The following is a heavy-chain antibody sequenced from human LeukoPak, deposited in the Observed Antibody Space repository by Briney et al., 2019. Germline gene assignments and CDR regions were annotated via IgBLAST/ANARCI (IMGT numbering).Heavy chain of an antibody. Sequence: PGGSLRLSCAASGFTFSSYEMNWVRQAPGKGLEWVSYISSSGSTIYYADSAKGRFTISRDNAKNSLYLQMNSLRAEDTAVYYCAKERVDWRYFDYWGQGTLVTVSS. J-gene: IGHJ4*02. CDR2: ISSSGSTI. CDR1: GFTFSSYE. D-gene: IGHD3-9*01. CDR3: AKERVDWRYFDY. V-gene: IGHV3-48*03.